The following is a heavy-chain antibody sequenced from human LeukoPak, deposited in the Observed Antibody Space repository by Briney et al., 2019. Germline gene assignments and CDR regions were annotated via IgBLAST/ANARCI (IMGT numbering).Heavy chain of an antibody. J-gene: IGHJ4*02. CDR3: ARVYSSGYSLDY. D-gene: IGHD3-22*01. Sequence: PGRSLRLSCAASGFTFSSYAMHWVRQAPGKGLEWVAVISYDGSNKYYADSVKGRFTISRDNSKNTLYLQMNSLRAEDTAVYYCARVYSSGYSLDYWGQGTLVTAS. CDR2: ISYDGSNK. CDR1: GFTFSSYA. V-gene: IGHV3-30-3*01.